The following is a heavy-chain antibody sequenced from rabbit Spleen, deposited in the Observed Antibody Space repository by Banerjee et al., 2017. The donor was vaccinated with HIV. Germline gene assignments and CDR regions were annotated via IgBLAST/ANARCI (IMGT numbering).Heavy chain of an antibody. CDR1: GFSFGDRDV. J-gene: IGHJ6*01. V-gene: IGHV1S45*01. Sequence: QEQLEESGGGLVKPEGSLTVTCKASGFSFGDRDVMCWVRQAPGKGLEWIACINTATSKAVYASWAKGRFTISKTSSTTVTLQMTSLTVADTATYFCARDGAGGSYFALWGQGTLVTVS. CDR3: ARDGAGGSYFAL. CDR2: INTATSKA. D-gene: IGHD8-1*01.